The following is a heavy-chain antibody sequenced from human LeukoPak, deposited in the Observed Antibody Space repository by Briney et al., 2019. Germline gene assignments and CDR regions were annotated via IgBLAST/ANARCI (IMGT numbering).Heavy chain of an antibody. CDR2: IGTAGDT. Sequence: PGGSLRLSCAASGFTFSSYAMHWVRHATGKGLEWVSAIGTAGDTYYPGSVKGRFTISRENAKNSLYLQMNSLRAGDTAVYYCARGRGYSYGYVDWFDPWGQGTLVTVSS. CDR3: ARGRGYSYGYVDWFDP. CDR1: GFTFSSYA. J-gene: IGHJ5*02. V-gene: IGHV3-13*01. D-gene: IGHD5-18*01.